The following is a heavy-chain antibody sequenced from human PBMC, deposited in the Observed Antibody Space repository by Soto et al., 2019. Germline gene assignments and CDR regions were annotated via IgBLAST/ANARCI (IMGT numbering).Heavy chain of an antibody. Sequence: PSETLSLTCTVSGGSISSGGYYWSWIRQHPGKGLEWIGEINYSGSTNYNPSLKSRVTISVDTSKNQFSLKLSSVTAADTAVYYCARSRPWTATLDYWGQGTLVTVSS. D-gene: IGHD1-1*01. CDR3: ARSRPWTATLDY. CDR1: GGSISSGGYY. J-gene: IGHJ4*02. CDR2: INYSGST. V-gene: IGHV4-61*08.